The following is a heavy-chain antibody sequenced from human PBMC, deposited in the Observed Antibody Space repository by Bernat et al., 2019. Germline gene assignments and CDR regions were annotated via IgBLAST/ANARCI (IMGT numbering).Heavy chain of an antibody. Sequence: QLQLQESGPGLVKPSETLSLTCTVSGDPISRSSYYWGWIRQPPGKGLEWIGNIYYSGSTYYNPSFKSRVTISVDTSKNQFSLKLTSVTAADTAVYYCGRNWLPDYWGQGTLVTVSS. J-gene: IGHJ4*02. CDR1: GDPISRSSYY. CDR2: IYYSGST. V-gene: IGHV4-39*01. D-gene: IGHD5-12*01. CDR3: GRNWLPDY.